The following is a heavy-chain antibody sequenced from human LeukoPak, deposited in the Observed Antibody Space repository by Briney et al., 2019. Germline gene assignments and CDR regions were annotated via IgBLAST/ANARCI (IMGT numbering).Heavy chain of an antibody. D-gene: IGHD6-6*01. CDR1: GFTFSNYG. J-gene: IGHJ4*02. Sequence: GGSLRLSCAASGFTFSNYGMHWVRQAPGKGLEWVAVIWYDGSNKLYADSVKGRFTSSRDNSKNTLYLQMNSLRAEDTAVYYCARDQSITARPALDYWGQGTLVTVSS. CDR3: ARDQSITARPALDY. CDR2: IWYDGSNK. V-gene: IGHV3-33*01.